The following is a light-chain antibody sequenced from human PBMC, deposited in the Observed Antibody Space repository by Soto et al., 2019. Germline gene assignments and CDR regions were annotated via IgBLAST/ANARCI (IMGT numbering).Light chain of an antibody. J-gene: IGLJ2*01. CDR2: VNSDGSH. V-gene: IGLV4-69*01. Sequence: QSVLTQSPSASASLGASVKLTCTLSSGHSTYAISWHQQQPEKGPRYLMKVNSDGSHSEGGGIPDRFSGSSSGAERYLTISSLQTEDEADYYCQTWGTGVVFGGGTKLTVL. CDR3: QTWGTGVV. CDR1: SGHSTYA.